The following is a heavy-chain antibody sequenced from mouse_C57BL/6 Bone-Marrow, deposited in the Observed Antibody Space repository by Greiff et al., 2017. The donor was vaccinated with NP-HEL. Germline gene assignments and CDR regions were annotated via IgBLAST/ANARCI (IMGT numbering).Heavy chain of an antibody. Sequence: QVQLQQPGAELVKPGASVKMSCKASGYTFTSYWITWVKQRPGQGLEWIGDIYPGSGSTNYNEKFKSKATLTVDTSSSKAYMQLSSLTSEDSAVYYCARTRNPPYAMDYWGQGTSVTVSS. V-gene: IGHV1-55*01. J-gene: IGHJ4*01. CDR1: GYTFTSYW. CDR3: ARTRNPPYAMDY. D-gene: IGHD2-1*01. CDR2: IYPGSGST.